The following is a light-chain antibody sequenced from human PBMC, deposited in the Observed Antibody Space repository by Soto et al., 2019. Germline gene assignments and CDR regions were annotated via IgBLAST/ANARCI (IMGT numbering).Light chain of an antibody. CDR1: SGSIASNY. CDR3: QSYDSSRV. Sequence: NFMLTQPHSVSESPGKTVTISCTRSSGSIASNYVQWYQQRPGSAPPTAIYEENQRPSGVPDRFSGSIDSSSNSASLSISGLKTEDAADYYCQSYDSSRVFGTGTKLTVL. V-gene: IGLV6-57*03. J-gene: IGLJ1*01. CDR2: EEN.